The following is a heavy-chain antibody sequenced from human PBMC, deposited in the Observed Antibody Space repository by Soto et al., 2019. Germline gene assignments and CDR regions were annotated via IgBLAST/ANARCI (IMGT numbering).Heavy chain of an antibody. D-gene: IGHD6-19*01. V-gene: IGHV1-18*01. CDR3: ARAVGYSSGWYGNWFDP. CDR2: ISAYNGNT. CDR1: GYTFTSYG. Sequence: QVQLVQSGAEVKKPGASVKVSCKASGYTFTSYGISWVRQAPGQVLEWMGWISAYNGNTNYAQKLQGRVTMTTDTTTSTAYMELRSMRSDDTAVYYCARAVGYSSGWYGNWFDPWGQGTLVTVSS. J-gene: IGHJ5*02.